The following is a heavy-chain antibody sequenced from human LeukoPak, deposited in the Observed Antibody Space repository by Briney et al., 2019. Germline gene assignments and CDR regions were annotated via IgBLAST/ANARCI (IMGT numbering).Heavy chain of an antibody. D-gene: IGHD5-12*01. CDR1: GFTFGSYA. V-gene: IGHV3-23*01. Sequence: GGSLRLSCAASGFTFGSYAMSWVRQAPGKGLEWVSAISGSGGSTYYADSVKGRFTISRDNSKNTLYLQMNSLRAEDTAVYYCAKDGGYDLLSSYHYGMDVWGQGTTVTVSS. CDR3: AKDGGYDLLSSYHYGMDV. J-gene: IGHJ6*02. CDR2: ISGSGGST.